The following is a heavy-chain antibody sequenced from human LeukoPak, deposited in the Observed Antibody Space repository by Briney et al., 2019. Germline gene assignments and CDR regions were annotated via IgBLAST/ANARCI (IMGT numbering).Heavy chain of an antibody. CDR3: ANHRWGYGMDV. D-gene: IGHD3-16*01. Sequence: GGSLRLSCAASGFTFSSYWINWLRQAPGKGREWVAKIKQDGSEKYYVDSVKGRFTITRDNAKNSLYLQMNSLRAEDTAVYYCANHRWGYGMDVWGQGTTVTVSS. CDR1: GFTFSSYW. CDR2: IKQDGSEK. V-gene: IGHV3-7*01. J-gene: IGHJ6*02.